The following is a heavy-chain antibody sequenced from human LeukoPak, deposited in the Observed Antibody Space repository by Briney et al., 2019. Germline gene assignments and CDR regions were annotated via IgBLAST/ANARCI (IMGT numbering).Heavy chain of an antibody. Sequence: SETLSLTCTVSGGSISSYYWSWIRQPPGKGLEWIGEINHSGSTNYNPSLKSRVTISVDTSKNQFSLKLSSVTAADTAVYYCARGMKQWLVHYYYYYYMDVWGKGTTVTVSS. D-gene: IGHD6-19*01. CDR1: GGSISSYY. CDR3: ARGMKQWLVHYYYYYYMDV. V-gene: IGHV4-34*01. J-gene: IGHJ6*03. CDR2: INHSGST.